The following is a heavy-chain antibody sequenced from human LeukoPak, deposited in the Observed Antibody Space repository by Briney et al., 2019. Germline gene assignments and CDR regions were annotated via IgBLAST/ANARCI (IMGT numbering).Heavy chain of an antibody. CDR3: AKGGENYYGSGSYYGNYFDY. V-gene: IGHV3-30*06. CDR2: ISYDGSNK. CDR1: GFSFSDYG. D-gene: IGHD3-10*01. J-gene: IGHJ4*02. Sequence: PGGSLRLSCSASGFSFSDYGMHWVRQAAGKGLEWVAVISYDGSNKYYADSVKGRFTISRDNSKNTLYLQMNSLRAEDTAVYYCAKGGENYYGSGSYYGNYFDYWGQGTLVTVSS.